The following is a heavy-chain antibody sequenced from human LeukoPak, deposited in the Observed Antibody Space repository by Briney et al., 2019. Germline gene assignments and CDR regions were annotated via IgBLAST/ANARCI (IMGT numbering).Heavy chain of an antibody. CDR3: ARDKGNHPYNWFDP. CDR2: IWYDGSNK. CDR1: GFTFNNYA. V-gene: IGHV3-33*01. Sequence: GRSLRLSCAASGFTFNNYAMHWVRQAPGKGLEWVTTIWYDGSNKYYGDSVKGRFTISRDNSKSTLYLQMNSLRAKDTAVYYCARDKGNHPYNWFDPWGQGTLVTVSS. J-gene: IGHJ5*02. D-gene: IGHD1-14*01.